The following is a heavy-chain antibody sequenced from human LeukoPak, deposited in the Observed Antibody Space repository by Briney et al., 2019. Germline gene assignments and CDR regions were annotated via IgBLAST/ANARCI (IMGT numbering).Heavy chain of an antibody. CDR3: AKGGQDFDFWRFDL. CDR2: ISDTGGRT. D-gene: IGHD3-3*01. V-gene: IGHV3-23*01. J-gene: IGHJ5*02. Sequence: GGSLRPSCAASGFTFTDSAVSWVRQSPGEGLHWISSISDTGGRTYYADAVKGRFTITRDNARNTVNLQMTSLRAGDTARYFCAKGGQDFDFWRFDLWGQGILVTVSS. CDR1: GFTFTDSA.